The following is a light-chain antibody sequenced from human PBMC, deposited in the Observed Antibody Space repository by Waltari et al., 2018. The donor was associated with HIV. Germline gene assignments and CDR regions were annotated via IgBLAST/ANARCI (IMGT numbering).Light chain of an antibody. CDR1: QTVFYSSKNKNY. V-gene: IGKV4-1*01. CDR2: WAS. Sequence: DIVMNQSPDSLAVSLGERATIDCQSNQTVFYSSKNKNYLAWYQQRPGQPPKLLIYWASTRESGVPDRFSGSGSGTDFTLTISSLQAEDVAVYYCQQYFNAPLTFGGGTKVEIK. J-gene: IGKJ4*01. CDR3: QQYFNAPLT.